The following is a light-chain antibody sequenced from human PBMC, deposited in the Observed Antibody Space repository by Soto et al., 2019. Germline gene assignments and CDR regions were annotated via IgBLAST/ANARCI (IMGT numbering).Light chain of an antibody. CDR3: CSYAGRSTWDVV. CDR1: GSNIGSNT. CDR2: NNS. Sequence: QSVLTQPPSASGTPGQRVTISCSGSGSNIGSNTVNWYQQLPGTAPKLLIYNNSQRPSGVPDRFSGSKSGSTASLTISGLQAEDEADYYCCSYAGRSTWDVVFGGGTKLTVL. J-gene: IGLJ2*01. V-gene: IGLV1-44*01.